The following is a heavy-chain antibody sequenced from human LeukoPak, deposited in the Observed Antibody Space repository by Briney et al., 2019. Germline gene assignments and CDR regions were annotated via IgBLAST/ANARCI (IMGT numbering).Heavy chain of an antibody. D-gene: IGHD1-7*01. CDR1: GYTFTSYY. CDR2: INPSGGST. CDR3: ARDRLELRFTPYDYYYYYMDV. Sequence: ASVKVSCKASGYTFTSYYMHWVRQAPGQGLEWMGIINPSGGSTSYAQKFQGRVTMTRDTSMSTVYMELSSLRSEDTAVYYCARDRLELRFTPYDYYYYYMDVWGKGTTVTVSS. J-gene: IGHJ6*03. V-gene: IGHV1-46*01.